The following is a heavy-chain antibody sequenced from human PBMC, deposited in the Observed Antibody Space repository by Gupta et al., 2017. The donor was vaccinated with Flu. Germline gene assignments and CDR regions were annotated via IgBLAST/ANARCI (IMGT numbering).Heavy chain of an antibody. V-gene: IGHV3-33*01. Sequence: QLQLVESGGGVVQPGRSLRLSCAASGFTFNTYGMHWVRQAPGKGLEWVAGIWYDGTDDYYADSVKGRFTISRDNSKNTLSLQMNSLRAEDTAVYYCARGETDYTSGWHWSFDYWGQGSPVTVSS. CDR3: ARGETDYTSGWHWSFDY. CDR1: GFTFNTYG. CDR2: IWYDGTDD. D-gene: IGHD6-19*01. J-gene: IGHJ4*02.